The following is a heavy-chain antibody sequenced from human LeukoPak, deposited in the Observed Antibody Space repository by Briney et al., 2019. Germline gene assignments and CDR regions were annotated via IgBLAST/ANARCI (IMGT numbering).Heavy chain of an antibody. CDR1: GYTFTGYY. CDR3: ARDSTSGYSSGWLFDY. V-gene: IGHV1-2*02. Sequence: ASAKVSCKASGYTFTGYYMHWVRQAPGQGLEWMGWMNPNSGGTNYAQKFQGRVTMTRDTSISTAYMELSRLRSDDTAVYYCARDSTSGYSSGWLFDYWGQGTLVTVSS. CDR2: MNPNSGGT. J-gene: IGHJ4*02. D-gene: IGHD6-19*01.